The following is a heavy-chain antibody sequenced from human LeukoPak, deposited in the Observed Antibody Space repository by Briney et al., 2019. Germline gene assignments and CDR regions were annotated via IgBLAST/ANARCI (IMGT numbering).Heavy chain of an antibody. Sequence: PGGSLRLSCAASGFTFSDYGIHWVRQAPGKGLEWVAVLSPHGNYEYYADSVQGRFTISRDDSKNTVYLQMNTLRDEDTAVYYCARDWIDRSLDYWGQGTVVTVSS. CDR2: LSPHGNYE. CDR1: GFTFSDYG. V-gene: IGHV3-33*01. D-gene: IGHD2-2*03. CDR3: ARDWIDRSLDY. J-gene: IGHJ4*02.